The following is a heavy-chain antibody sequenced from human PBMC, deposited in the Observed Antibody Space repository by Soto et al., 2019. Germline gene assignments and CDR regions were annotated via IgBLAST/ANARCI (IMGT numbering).Heavy chain of an antibody. CDR3: ARQRHYGDFQGIDY. Sequence: PSETLSLTCTVSGGSISSSNYYWAWIRQPPGKGLDWIGSIYYSGNTYYSPSLKSRVSISVDTSKNQFSLKLSSVTAADTAVYFCARQRHYGDFQGIDYWGQGTLVTVSS. D-gene: IGHD4-17*01. CDR2: IYYSGNT. J-gene: IGHJ4*02. V-gene: IGHV4-39*01. CDR1: GGSISSSNYY.